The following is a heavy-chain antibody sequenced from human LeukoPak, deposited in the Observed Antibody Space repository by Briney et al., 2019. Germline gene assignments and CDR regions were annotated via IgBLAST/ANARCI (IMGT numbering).Heavy chain of an antibody. D-gene: IGHD4-23*01. CDR3: ARRVYGGKMHRWFDP. Sequence: RSETLSLTCTVSGGSISSSSYYWGWIRQPPGKGLEWIGSIYYSGSTYYNPPLKSRVTISVDTSKNQFSLKLSSVTAADTAVYYCARRVYGGKMHRWFDPWGQGTLVTVSS. V-gene: IGHV4-39*01. CDR1: GGSISSSSYY. CDR2: IYYSGST. J-gene: IGHJ5*02.